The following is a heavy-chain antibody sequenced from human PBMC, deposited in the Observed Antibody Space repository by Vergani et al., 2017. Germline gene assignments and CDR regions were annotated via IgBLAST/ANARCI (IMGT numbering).Heavy chain of an antibody. CDR2: INPNSGGT. D-gene: IGHD3-16*01. V-gene: IGHV1-2*02. Sequence: QVQLVQSGAEVKKPGASVKVSCKASGYTFTGYYMHWVRQAPGQGLEWMGWINPNSGGTNYAQKFQGRVTMTRDTSISTAYMGLSRLRSDDTAVYYCAREWGKGGPAYYYYYGMDVWGQGTTVTVSS. J-gene: IGHJ6*02. CDR1: GYTFTGYY. CDR3: AREWGKGGPAYYYYYGMDV.